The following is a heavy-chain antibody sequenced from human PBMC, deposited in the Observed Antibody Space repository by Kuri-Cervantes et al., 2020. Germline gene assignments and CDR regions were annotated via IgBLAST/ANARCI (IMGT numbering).Heavy chain of an antibody. D-gene: IGHD1-26*01. Sequence: GGSLRLSCAASGFIFSNSWMRWVRQAPGKGLEWVAQISQDGSQIYYVDSVKGRFAISRDNAKNSLYLQMNSLRAEDTAVYYCARDGGLVGATTSGDYYYGMDVWGQGTTVTVSS. V-gene: IGHV3-7*01. CDR3: ARDGGLVGATTSGDYYYGMDV. CDR2: ISQDGSQI. CDR1: GFIFSNSW. J-gene: IGHJ6*02.